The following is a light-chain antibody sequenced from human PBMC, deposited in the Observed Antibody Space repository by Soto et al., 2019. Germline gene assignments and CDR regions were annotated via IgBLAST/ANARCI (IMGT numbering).Light chain of an antibody. J-gene: IGKJ4*01. CDR2: DAS. Sequence: IQMTQSPSSLSASVGDRVTIPCQASQDISNYLNSYHQKPMKAPKLLIYDASNLETGVPSRFSGSGSGTDFTFTISSLQPEDIATYYCQQYDNLLTFGGGTKVDI. CDR3: QQYDNLLT. V-gene: IGKV1-33*01. CDR1: QDISNY.